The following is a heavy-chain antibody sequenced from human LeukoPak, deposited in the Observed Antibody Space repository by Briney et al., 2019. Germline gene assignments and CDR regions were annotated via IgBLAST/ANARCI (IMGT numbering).Heavy chain of an antibody. V-gene: IGHV3-11*04. CDR1: GFTFSDYN. D-gene: IGHD1-14*01. CDR2: ISRSGSTK. J-gene: IGHJ4*02. CDR3: ARGPEKYY. Sequence: GGSLRLSCAASGFTFSDYNMRWIRQAPGKGLEWVSSISRSGSTKYYADSVKGRFTISRDNAKNSLYLQMNSLRAEDTAVYYCARGPEKYYWGQGTLVTVSS.